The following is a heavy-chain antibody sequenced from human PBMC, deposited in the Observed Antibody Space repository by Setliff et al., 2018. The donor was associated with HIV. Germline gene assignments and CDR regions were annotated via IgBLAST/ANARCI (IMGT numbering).Heavy chain of an antibody. D-gene: IGHD3-22*01. CDR3: AKPYYDISGYYFYYFDY. V-gene: IGHV4-39*01. CDR1: GGSISSRSNY. Sequence: SETLSLTCTVSGGSISSRSNYWGWIRQPPGKGLEWIGTIYYTGTTYYNPSLQSRVTLSVDTPKNQFSLKLSSVTAADTAFYYCAKPYYDISGYYFYYFDYWGQGTLVTVSS. CDR2: IYYTGTT. J-gene: IGHJ4*02.